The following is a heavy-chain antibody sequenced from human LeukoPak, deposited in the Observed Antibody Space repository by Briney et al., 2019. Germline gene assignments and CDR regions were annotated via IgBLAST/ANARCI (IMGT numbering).Heavy chain of an antibody. CDR3: ARHGGHDTATDY. V-gene: IGHV4-59*08. CDR2: IYYSGST. CDR1: GGSISSYY. Sequence: PSETLSLTCTVSGGSISSYYWSWIRQPPGKGLEWIGYIYYSGSTNYNPSLESRVTISVDTSKNQFSLKLSSVTAADTAVYYCARHGGHDTATDYWGQGTLVTVSS. D-gene: IGHD5-18*01. J-gene: IGHJ4*02.